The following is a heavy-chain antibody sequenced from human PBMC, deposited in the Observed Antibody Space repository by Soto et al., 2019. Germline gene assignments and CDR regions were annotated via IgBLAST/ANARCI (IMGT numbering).Heavy chain of an antibody. Sequence: ASETLSLTCTVSGAFISGYYWSWIRPPAGKGLEWIGRIYTSGSTKYSPSLKSRATMSVDTSKKQFSLKLNSVTAADTAVYYCARESTVAGTDNWFDSWGQGTLVTVSS. D-gene: IGHD6-13*01. V-gene: IGHV4-4*07. CDR2: IYTSGST. CDR1: GAFISGYY. J-gene: IGHJ5*01. CDR3: ARESTVAGTDNWFDS.